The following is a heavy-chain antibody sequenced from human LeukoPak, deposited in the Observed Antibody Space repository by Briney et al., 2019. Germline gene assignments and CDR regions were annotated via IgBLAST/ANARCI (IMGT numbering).Heavy chain of an antibody. D-gene: IGHD6-19*01. CDR1: GYTFTGYY. V-gene: IGHV1-2*02. Sequence: GASVTVSCKASGYTFTGYYMHWVRQAPGQGLEWMGWINPNSGGTNYAQKFQGRVTMTRDTSISTAYMELSRLRSEDTAVYYCARSRVAGTNWFDPWGQGTLVTVSS. CDR3: ARSRVAGTNWFDP. J-gene: IGHJ5*02. CDR2: INPNSGGT.